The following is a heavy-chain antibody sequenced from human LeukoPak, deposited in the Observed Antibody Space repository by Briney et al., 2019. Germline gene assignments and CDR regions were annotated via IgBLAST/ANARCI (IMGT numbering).Heavy chain of an antibody. CDR2: IDPSDSYT. CDR3: ARHYGVTMKDY. CDR1: GYSFTSYW. V-gene: IGHV5-10-1*01. J-gene: IGHJ4*02. D-gene: IGHD3-22*01. Sequence: GESLKTSCKGSGYSFTSYWIGWVRQMPGKGLEWMGRIDPSDSYTNYSPSFQGHVTISADKSISTAYLQWSSLKASDTAIYYCARHYGVTMKDYWGQGTLVTVSS.